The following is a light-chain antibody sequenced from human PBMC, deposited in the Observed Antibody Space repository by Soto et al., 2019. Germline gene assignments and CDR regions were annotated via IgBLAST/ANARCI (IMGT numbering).Light chain of an antibody. CDR2: KAS. Sequence: DIQMTQSPSTLSASIGDRVTITCRASESIKIWLAWYQRKPGKAPKLLIYKASSLQSGVPSRFSGSESGTQFTLTISSLQPDDFATYHCQQYDTYPWTFGLGTKVEIK. CDR3: QQYDTYPWT. J-gene: IGKJ1*01. V-gene: IGKV1-5*03. CDR1: ESIKIW.